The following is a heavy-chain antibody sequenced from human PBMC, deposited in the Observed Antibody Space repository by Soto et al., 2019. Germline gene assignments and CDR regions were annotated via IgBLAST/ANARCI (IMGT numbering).Heavy chain of an antibody. CDR3: ARCQGLGRKWELSDFDY. J-gene: IGHJ4*01. CDR1: GGSISSGGYY. V-gene: IGHV4-30-4*01. Sequence: QVQLQESGPGLVKPSQTLSLTCTVSGGSISSGGYYWRWIRQPPGKGLEWLGYIYYSGSTYSNPSLKRRCTLSVVTSKRQFSMKLSSVAAADTTVYDSARCQGLGRKWELSDFDYWGHGTLVTVSS. D-gene: IGHD1-26*01. CDR2: IYYSGST.